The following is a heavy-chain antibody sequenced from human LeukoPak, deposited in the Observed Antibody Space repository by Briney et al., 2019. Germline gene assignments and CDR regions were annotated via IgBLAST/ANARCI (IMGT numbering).Heavy chain of an antibody. Sequence: ASVKVSCKASGYTFTSYGISWVRQAPGQGLEWMGWISAYNGNTNYAQKLQGRVTMTTDTSTSTAYMELRSLRSDDTAVYYWARDSGIAAAGTVMDVWGKGTTVTVSS. CDR1: GYTFTSYG. J-gene: IGHJ6*04. CDR2: ISAYNGNT. D-gene: IGHD6-13*01. CDR3: ARDSGIAAAGTVMDV. V-gene: IGHV1-18*01.